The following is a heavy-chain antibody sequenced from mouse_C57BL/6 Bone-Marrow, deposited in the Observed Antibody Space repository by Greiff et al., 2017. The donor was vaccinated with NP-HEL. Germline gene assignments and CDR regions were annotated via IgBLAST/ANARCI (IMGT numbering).Heavy chain of an antibody. CDR2: ISYDGSN. CDR3: ARGAYSNYPWFAY. D-gene: IGHD2-5*01. V-gene: IGHV3-6*01. CDR1: GYSITSGYY. Sequence: EVKVEESGPGLVKPSQSLSLTCSVTGYSITSGYYWNWIRQFPGNKLEWMGYISYDGSNNYNPSLKNRISITRDTSKNQFFLKLNSVTTEDTATYYCARGAYSNYPWFAYWGQGTLVTVSA. J-gene: IGHJ3*01.